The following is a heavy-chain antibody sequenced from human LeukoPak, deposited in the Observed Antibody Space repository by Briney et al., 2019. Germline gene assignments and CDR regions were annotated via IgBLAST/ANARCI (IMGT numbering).Heavy chain of an antibody. CDR3: ARFSKVGATVGYFDY. D-gene: IGHD1-26*01. CDR1: GGTFSSYA. Sequence: GASVKVSCKASGGTFSSYAIGWVRQAPGQGLEWMGGIIPIFGTANYAQKFQGRVTITADKSTSTAYMELSSLRSEDTAVYYCARFSKVGATVGYFDYWGQGTLVTVSS. J-gene: IGHJ4*02. V-gene: IGHV1-69*06. CDR2: IIPIFGTA.